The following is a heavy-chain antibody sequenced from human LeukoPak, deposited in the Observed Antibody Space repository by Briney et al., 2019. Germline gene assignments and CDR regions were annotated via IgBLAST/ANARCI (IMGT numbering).Heavy chain of an antibody. J-gene: IGHJ4*02. CDR1: GFTFSSYA. V-gene: IGHV3-23*01. Sequence: PGGSLRLSCAASGFTFSSYAMSWVRQAPGKGLEWVSAISGSGGSTYYADSVKGRFTISRDNSKNTLYLQMNSLRAEDTAVYYCAKPVVAYGGGLGRFGFDYWGQGTLVTVSS. CDR2: ISGSGGST. D-gene: IGHD4-23*01. CDR3: AKPVVAYGGGLGRFGFDY.